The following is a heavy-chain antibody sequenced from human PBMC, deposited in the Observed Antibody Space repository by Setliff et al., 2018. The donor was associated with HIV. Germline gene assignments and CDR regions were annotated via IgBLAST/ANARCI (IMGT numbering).Heavy chain of an antibody. CDR2: IIPVFGTT. D-gene: IGHD6-13*01. CDR1: GGTFSSYA. V-gene: IGHV1-69*13. J-gene: IGHJ6*02. CDR3: ARDCRVGWVFTYGMDV. Sequence: ASVKVSCKASGGTFSSYAISWVRQAPGQGLDWMGGIIPVFGTTNYAQKFQGRVTITADESTSTAYMELSSLRSEDTAVYYCARDCRVGWVFTYGMDVWGQGTTVTVSS.